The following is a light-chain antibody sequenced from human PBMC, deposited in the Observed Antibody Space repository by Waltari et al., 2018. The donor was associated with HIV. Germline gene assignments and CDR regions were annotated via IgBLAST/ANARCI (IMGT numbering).Light chain of an antibody. CDR3: QQYNNWPLYT. CDR1: QSVSSN. Sequence: EIVMTQSPATLSVSPGERAPLSCRASQSVSSNLAWYQQKPGQAPRPLIYGASTRATGIPARFSGSGSGTEFTLTISSLQSEDFAVYYCQQYNNWPLYTFGQGTKLEIK. V-gene: IGKV3-15*01. CDR2: GAS. J-gene: IGKJ2*01.